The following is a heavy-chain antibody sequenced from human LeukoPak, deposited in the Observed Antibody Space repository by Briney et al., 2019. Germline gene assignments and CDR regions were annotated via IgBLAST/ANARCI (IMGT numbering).Heavy chain of an antibody. CDR1: GGSISSYY. J-gene: IGHJ6*03. CDR2: IYTSGST. Sequence: SETLSLTCTVSGGSISSYYWSWIRQPAGKGLEWIGRIYTSGSTNYNPSLKSRVTMSVDTSKNQFSLKLSSVTAADMAVYYCARDRPPVGVVVSSSYYYYMDVWGKGTTVTVSS. CDR3: ARDRPPVGVVVSSSYYYYMDV. D-gene: IGHD2-2*01. V-gene: IGHV4-4*07.